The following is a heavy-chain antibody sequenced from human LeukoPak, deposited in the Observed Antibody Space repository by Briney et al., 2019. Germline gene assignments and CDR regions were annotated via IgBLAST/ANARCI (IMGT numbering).Heavy chain of an antibody. Sequence: GGSLRLSCAASGFTFSSYAKSWVRQAPGKGLEWVSAISGSGGSIYYADSVKGRFTISRDNSKNTLYLQMNSLRAEDTAVYYCAKDISGYCSGGSCYFDYWGQGTLVTVSS. J-gene: IGHJ4*02. CDR3: AKDISGYCSGGSCYFDY. CDR2: ISGSGGSI. CDR1: GFTFSSYA. V-gene: IGHV3-23*01. D-gene: IGHD2-15*01.